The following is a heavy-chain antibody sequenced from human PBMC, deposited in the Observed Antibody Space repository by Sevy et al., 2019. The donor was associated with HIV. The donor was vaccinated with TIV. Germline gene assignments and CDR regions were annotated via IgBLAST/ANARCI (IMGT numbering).Heavy chain of an antibody. CDR3: ARLGGSSWYDYYYGMDV. V-gene: IGHV4-39*01. CDR1: GGSISSSSYY. CDR2: IYYSGST. J-gene: IGHJ6*02. Sequence: SETLSLTCTVSGGSISSSSYYWGWIRQPPGKGLEWIGSIYYSGSTYYNPSLKSRVTISVDTSKNRFSLKLSSVTAADTAVYYCARLGGSSWYDYYYGMDVWGQGTTVTVSS. D-gene: IGHD6-13*01.